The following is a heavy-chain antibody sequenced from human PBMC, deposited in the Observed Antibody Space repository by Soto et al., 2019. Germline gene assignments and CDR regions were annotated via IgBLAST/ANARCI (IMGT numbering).Heavy chain of an antibody. CDR3: ARGKIQLCNVYYYHGMDV. Sequence: PSETLSLTCTVSGSSISSGDYYCSWIRHPPWKGLEWIGYIYYSGSTNYNPSLKSRVTISVDTSKNQFSLKLSSVTAADTSVYYCARGKIQLCNVYYYHGMDVWGQGTTVTVSS. CDR2: IYYSGST. CDR1: GSSISSGDYY. V-gene: IGHV4-61*08. D-gene: IGHD5-18*01. J-gene: IGHJ6*02.